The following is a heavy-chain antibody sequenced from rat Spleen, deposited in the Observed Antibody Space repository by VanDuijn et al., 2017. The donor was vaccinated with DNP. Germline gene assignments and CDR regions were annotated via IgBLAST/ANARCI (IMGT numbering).Heavy chain of an antibody. CDR3: TTDFERGY. Sequence: EVQLVESGGGLVQPGRSLKLSCAASGFTFSDYNMAWVRQAPQRGLEWVASISTSGGSTYYRDSVKGRFTVSRDNAKSTLYLQMDSLRSEDTATYYCTTDFERGYWGQGVMVTVSS. D-gene: IGHD1-11*01. CDR1: GFTFSDYN. V-gene: IGHV5-27*01. CDR2: ISTSGGST. J-gene: IGHJ2*01.